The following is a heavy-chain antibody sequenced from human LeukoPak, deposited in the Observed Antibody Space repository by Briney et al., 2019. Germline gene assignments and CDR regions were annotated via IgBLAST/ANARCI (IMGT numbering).Heavy chain of an antibody. V-gene: IGHV1-8*03. J-gene: IGHJ4*02. CDR3: ASEGSRGYSYGN. CDR2: MNPNSGNT. CDR1: GYSFTSYD. D-gene: IGHD5-18*01. Sequence: ASVKVSCKASGYSFTSYDINWVRQATGQGLEWMGWMNPNSGNTGYAQKFQGRVTITRNTSISTAYMELSRLRSDDTAVYYCASEGSRGYSYGNWGQGTLVTVSS.